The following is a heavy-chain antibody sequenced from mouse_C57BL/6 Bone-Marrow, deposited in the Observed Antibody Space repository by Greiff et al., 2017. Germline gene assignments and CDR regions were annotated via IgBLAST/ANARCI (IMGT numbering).Heavy chain of an antibody. V-gene: IGHV1-69*01. J-gene: IGHJ1*03. CDR1: GYTFTSYW. CDR3: AREGITRRYFDV. Sequence: VQLQQPGAELVMPGASVKLSCKASGYTFTSYWMHWVKQRPGQGLEWIGEIDPSDSYTNYNQKFKGKSTLTVDKSSSTAYMELRSLTSEDSAVYFCAREGITRRYFDVWGTGTTVTVSS. D-gene: IGHD1-1*01. CDR2: IDPSDSYT.